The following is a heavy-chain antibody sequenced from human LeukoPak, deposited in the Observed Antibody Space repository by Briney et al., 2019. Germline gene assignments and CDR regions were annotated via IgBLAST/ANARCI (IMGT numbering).Heavy chain of an antibody. D-gene: IGHD2-15*01. J-gene: IGHJ4*02. CDR1: GFTVRSHF. V-gene: IGHV3-7*01. CDR2: IKQDGSEK. CDR3: ARDGGRKDDY. Sequence: PGGSLRLSCAVSGFTVRSHFMAWVRQAPGKGLEWVANIKQDGSEKYYVDSVKGRFTISRDNAKNSLYLQMNSLRAEDTAVYYCARDGGRKDDYWGQGTLVTVSS.